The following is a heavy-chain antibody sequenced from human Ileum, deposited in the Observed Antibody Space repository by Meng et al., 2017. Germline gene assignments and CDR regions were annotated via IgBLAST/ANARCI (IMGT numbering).Heavy chain of an antibody. V-gene: IGHV4-61*01. D-gene: IGHD6-6*01. CDR3: ARSSTSPASYFFDY. CDR1: GGSGSRGSYY. J-gene: IGHJ4*02. CDR2: IYYSGST. Sequence: QGQLQGSGPRLLGLSEPLSSACTLSGGSGSRGSYYWSWLRQSPGKGLEWIGHIYYSGSTNYNPSLKSRVTISVDMSKNQFSLKLNSVTAADTAIYFCARSSTSPASYFFDYWGQGTLVTVSS.